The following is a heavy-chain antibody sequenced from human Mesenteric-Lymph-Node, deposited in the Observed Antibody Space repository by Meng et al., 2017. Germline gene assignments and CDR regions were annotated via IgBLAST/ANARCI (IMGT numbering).Heavy chain of an antibody. V-gene: IGHV3-7*01. CDR3: ALAQNSSGRYDAFDI. CDR2: IKQDESEK. J-gene: IGHJ3*02. CDR1: GLIFSNYW. Sequence: GESLKISCAASGLIFSNYWMSWVRQTPRKGLEWVANIKQDESEKYYVDSVKGRFTISRDNSKNTLYLQMNSLRAEDTAVYYCALAQNSSGRYDAFDIWGQGTMVTVSS. D-gene: IGHD6-19*01.